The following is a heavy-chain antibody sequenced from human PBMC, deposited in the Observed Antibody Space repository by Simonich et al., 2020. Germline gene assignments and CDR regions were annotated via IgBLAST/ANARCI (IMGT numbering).Heavy chain of an antibody. CDR2: IYHSGGT. CDR1: GYSISSGYY. V-gene: IGHV4-38-2*01. Sequence: QVQLQESGPGLVKPSETLSLTCAVSGYSISSGYYWGWIRQPPGKGLEWIGSIYHSGGTYYNPSLKSRVTISVDTSKNQFSLKLSFVTAADTAVYYCARVGYSNYYYYGMDVWGQGTTVTVSS. J-gene: IGHJ6*02. CDR3: ARVGYSNYYYYGMDV. D-gene: IGHD6-13*01.